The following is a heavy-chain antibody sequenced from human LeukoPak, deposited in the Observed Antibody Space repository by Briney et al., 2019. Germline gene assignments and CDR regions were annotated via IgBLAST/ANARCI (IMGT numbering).Heavy chain of an antibody. D-gene: IGHD6-13*01. Sequence: GGSLRLSCAASGFTFDDYAMHWVRQAPGKGLEWVSGISWNSGSIGYADSVKGRFTISRDNAKNSLYLQMNSLRAEDTALYYCAKDRLPHSSSLDYWGQGILVTVSS. J-gene: IGHJ4*02. CDR1: GFTFDDYA. CDR3: AKDRLPHSSSLDY. CDR2: ISWNSGSI. V-gene: IGHV3-9*01.